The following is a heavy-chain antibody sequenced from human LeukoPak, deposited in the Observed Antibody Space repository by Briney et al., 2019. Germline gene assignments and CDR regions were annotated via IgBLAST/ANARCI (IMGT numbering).Heavy chain of an antibody. CDR3: ARGRSAVVTPDYYYYYCMDV. J-gene: IGHJ6*03. CDR2: IHTSGGS. Sequence: SETPSLTCTVSGGSISDSHWSWIRQPPGKGLEWIGNIHTSGGSNYSPSLKSRVTISLDMSRNQFSLRLSSVTAADTAVYYCARGRSAVVTPDYYYYYCMDVWGKGTTVTVSS. V-gene: IGHV4-4*09. D-gene: IGHD4-23*01. CDR1: GGSISDSH.